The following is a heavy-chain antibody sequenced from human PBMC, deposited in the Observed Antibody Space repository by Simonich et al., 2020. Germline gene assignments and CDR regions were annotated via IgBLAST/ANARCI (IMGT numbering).Heavy chain of an antibody. Sequence: EVQLVESGGGLVKPGGSLRLSCAASGFTFSSYSMNWVRQAAGKGLDGVSSISSSSSYIYYADSVKGRFTISRDNAKNSLYLQMNSLRAEDTAVYYCARGIVGASGAFDIWVQGTMVTVSS. D-gene: IGHD1-26*01. CDR2: ISSSSSYI. V-gene: IGHV3-21*01. J-gene: IGHJ3*02. CDR3: ARGIVGASGAFDI. CDR1: GFTFSSYS.